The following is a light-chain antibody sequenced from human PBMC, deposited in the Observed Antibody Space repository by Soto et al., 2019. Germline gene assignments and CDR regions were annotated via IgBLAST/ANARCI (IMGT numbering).Light chain of an antibody. CDR2: GAS. J-gene: IGKJ1*01. CDR1: QAIRND. CDR3: LQDYTYPWT. Sequence: AIQMTQSPSSLSASVGDRVTITCRASQAIRNDLGWYQQKPGKAPNLLIFGASNLQAGVPVRFSASGSGTNFTLTISNLQPEDFASYYCLQDYTYPWTSGQGTKVDI. V-gene: IGKV1-6*01.